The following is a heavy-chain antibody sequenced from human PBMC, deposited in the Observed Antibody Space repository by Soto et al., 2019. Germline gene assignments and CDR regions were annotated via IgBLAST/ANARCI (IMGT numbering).Heavy chain of an antibody. Sequence: GGSLRLSCAASGFTFSSYTMNWVRQAPGKGLEWVSSISSSSSYIYYADSVKGRFTISRDIAKNSLYLQMNSLRAEDTAVYYCARDTMGGYSHDYWGQGTLVTVSS. J-gene: IGHJ4*02. CDR1: GFTFSSYT. CDR2: ISSSSSYI. D-gene: IGHD5-18*01. V-gene: IGHV3-21*01. CDR3: ARDTMGGYSHDY.